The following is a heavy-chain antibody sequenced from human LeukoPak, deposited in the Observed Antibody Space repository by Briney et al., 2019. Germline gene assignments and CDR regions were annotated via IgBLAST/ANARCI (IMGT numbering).Heavy chain of an antibody. CDR3: ARDRFWSGYRL. CDR1: GGSISSHY. Sequence: SETLSLTCTVSGGSISSHYWSWIRQPPGKGLEWIGYIYYSGSTNYNPSLKSRVTISVDTSKNQFSLKLSSVTAADTAVYYCARDRFWSGYRLWGQGTLVTVSS. D-gene: IGHD3-3*01. V-gene: IGHV4-59*11. CDR2: IYYSGST. J-gene: IGHJ4*02.